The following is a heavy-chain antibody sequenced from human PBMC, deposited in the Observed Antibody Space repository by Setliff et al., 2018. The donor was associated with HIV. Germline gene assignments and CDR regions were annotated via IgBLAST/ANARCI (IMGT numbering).Heavy chain of an antibody. J-gene: IGHJ6*03. V-gene: IGHV1-69*13. D-gene: IGHD3-10*01. CDR1: GGTFSSYS. Sequence: SVKVSCKASGGTFSSYSINWVRQAPGQGLEWMGGIIPIYGTPIYAQKFQGRVTITADESTSTAYMELSSLRSEDTAVYYCARGDYGSGSYYPYMDVWGKGTTVTVSS. CDR2: IIPIYGTP. CDR3: ARGDYGSGSYYPYMDV.